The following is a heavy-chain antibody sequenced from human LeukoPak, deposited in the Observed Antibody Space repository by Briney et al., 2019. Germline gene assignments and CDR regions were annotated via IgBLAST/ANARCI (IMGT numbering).Heavy chain of an antibody. CDR2: INPNSGGT. CDR1: GYTFTGYY. V-gene: IGHV1-2*02. J-gene: IGHJ3*02. D-gene: IGHD3/OR15-3a*01. CDR3: ARPILPYDLWAFDI. Sequence: ASVKVSCKASGYTFTGYYMHWVRQAPGQGLEWMGWINPNSGGTNYAQKFQGRVTMTRDTSISTAYMELSSLRSEDTAVYYCARPILPYDLWAFDIWGQGTMVTVSS.